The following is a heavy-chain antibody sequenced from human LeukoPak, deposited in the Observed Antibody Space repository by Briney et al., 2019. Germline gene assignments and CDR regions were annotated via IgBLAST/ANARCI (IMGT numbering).Heavy chain of an antibody. CDR2: IDPPTGTA. V-gene: IGHV1-2*02. Sequence: WATVQVSCKASGYTFTGQFIHWLRQAPGQGLEWMGWIDPPTGTAHYAQKFQDAVTLTRDTSIGTAYMEVHRLQPDDTAVYYCARSGFSTGFYLDFWGQGTLISVS. D-gene: IGHD6-19*01. CDR1: GYTFTGQF. CDR3: ARSGFSTGFYLDF. J-gene: IGHJ4*02.